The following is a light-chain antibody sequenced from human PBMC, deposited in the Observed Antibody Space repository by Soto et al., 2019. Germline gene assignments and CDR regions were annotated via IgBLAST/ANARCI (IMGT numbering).Light chain of an antibody. CDR1: QSVSNNY. Sequence: EIVLTQSPGTLSLSPGERASLSWRASQSVSNNYLAWYQQKPGQAPRLLIYGASNRATGIPDRFSGSGSGTDFTLTISRLEPEDFAVYYCQQYGSSGTFGQGTKVAIK. CDR3: QQYGSSGT. V-gene: IGKV3-20*01. CDR2: GAS. J-gene: IGKJ1*01.